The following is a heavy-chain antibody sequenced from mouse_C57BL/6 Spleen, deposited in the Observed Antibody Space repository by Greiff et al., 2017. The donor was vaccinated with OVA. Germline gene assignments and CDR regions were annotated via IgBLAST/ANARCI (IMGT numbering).Heavy chain of an antibody. D-gene: IGHD4-1*01. J-gene: IGHJ3*01. V-gene: IGHV1-69*01. CDR3: ARGGRTGSFAY. CDR2: IDPSDSYT. CDR1: GYTFTSYW. Sequence: QVHVKQPGAELVMPGASVKLSCKASGYTFTSYWMHWVKQRPGQGLEWIGEIDPSDSYTNYNQKFKGKSTLTVDKSSSTAYMQLSSLTSEDSAVYYCARGGRTGSFAYWGQGTLVTVSA.